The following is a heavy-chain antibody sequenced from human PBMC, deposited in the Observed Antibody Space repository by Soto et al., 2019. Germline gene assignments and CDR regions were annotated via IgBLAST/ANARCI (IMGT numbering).Heavy chain of an antibody. J-gene: IGHJ4*02. D-gene: IGHD4-17*01. CDR3: ARDGTECYGEYYDY. V-gene: IGHV3-21*04. CDR1: GFNLSTYS. Sequence: GESLKISCAASGFNLSTYSMTWVRQASGKGLEWVSSMSTSGGYIYYADSVKGRFTISRDNAKNSLYLQMNSLRADDTAVYYCARDGTECYGEYYDYWGQGIPVTVSS. CDR2: MSTSGGYI.